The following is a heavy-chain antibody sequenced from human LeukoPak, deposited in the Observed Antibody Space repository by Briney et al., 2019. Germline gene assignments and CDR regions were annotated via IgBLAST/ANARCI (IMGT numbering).Heavy chain of an antibody. CDR1: GGSFSGYY. J-gene: IGHJ4*02. D-gene: IGHD2-2*01. CDR3: ARDGRYCSSTSCYHQTDY. CDR2: INHSGST. Sequence: SETLSLTCAVYGGSFSGYYWIWLRHPPGKGLEWCGEINHSGSTNYNQYLKSRVTISVDTSKNQFSLKLTSVTAADTAVYYCARDGRYCSSTSCYHQTDYWGQGTLVTVSS. V-gene: IGHV4-34*01.